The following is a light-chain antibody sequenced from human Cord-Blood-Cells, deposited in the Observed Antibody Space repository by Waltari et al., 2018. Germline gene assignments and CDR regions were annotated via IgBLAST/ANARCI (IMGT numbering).Light chain of an antibody. CDR3: QQRSNWQYT. CDR2: DAS. Sequence: EIELTQSLPTLSFSPGERATQTCRVSQRVSSYLAWYRQKPGQAPTLLLYDASKWATGITDRFSGCGSGTDFMLTIGSLEPEDFAVDYCQQRSNWQYTLGQWTKLEIK. V-gene: IGKV3-11*01. J-gene: IGKJ2*01. CDR1: QRVSSY.